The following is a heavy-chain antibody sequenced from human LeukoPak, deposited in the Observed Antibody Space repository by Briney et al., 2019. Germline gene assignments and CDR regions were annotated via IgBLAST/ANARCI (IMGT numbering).Heavy chain of an antibody. CDR2: IYSGGST. CDR1: GFTVSSNY. CDR3: ARDASEGGNGDYGFGMDV. Sequence: GGSLRLSCAASGFTVSSNYMSWVRQAPGKGLEWVSVIYSGGSTYYADSVKGRFTISRDNSKSTLYLQMNSLRAEDTAVYYCARDASEGGNGDYGFGMDVWGQGTTVTVSS. D-gene: IGHD4-17*01. V-gene: IGHV3-66*01. J-gene: IGHJ6*02.